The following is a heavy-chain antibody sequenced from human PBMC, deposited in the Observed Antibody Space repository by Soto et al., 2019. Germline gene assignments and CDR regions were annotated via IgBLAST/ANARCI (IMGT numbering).Heavy chain of an antibody. CDR2: IWYDGSNK. D-gene: IGHD2-21*02. V-gene: IGHV3-33*01. J-gene: IGHJ3*02. CDR1: GFTFSSYG. Sequence: GGSLRLSCAASGFTFSSYGMHWVRQAPGKGLEWVAVIWYDGSNKYYADSVKGRFTISRDNSKNTLYLQMNSLRAEDTAVYYCAGDRHIVVVTASPFDIWGQGTMVTVSS. CDR3: AGDRHIVVVTASPFDI.